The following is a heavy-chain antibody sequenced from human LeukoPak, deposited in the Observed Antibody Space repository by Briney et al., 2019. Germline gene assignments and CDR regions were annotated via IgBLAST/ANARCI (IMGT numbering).Heavy chain of an antibody. CDR3: ARLLCSSTSCQPIDY. CDR2: IYPGDSDT. D-gene: IGHD2-2*01. CDR1: GYSFTSYW. Sequence: GESLKISCQASGYSFTSYWIGWVRQMPGKGLEWMGIIYPGDSDTRYSPSFQGQVTISADKSISTAYLQWSSLKASDTAMYYCARLLCSSTSCQPIDYWGQGTLVTVSS. V-gene: IGHV5-51*01. J-gene: IGHJ4*02.